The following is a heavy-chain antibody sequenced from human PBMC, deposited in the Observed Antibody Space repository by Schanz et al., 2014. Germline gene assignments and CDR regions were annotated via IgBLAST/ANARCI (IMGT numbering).Heavy chain of an antibody. CDR2: ISRDGTTS. CDR1: GFIFNDYY. D-gene: IGHD1-1*01. J-gene: IGHJ6*02. CDR3: ARRVPYSFGLDV. Sequence: QVQLVESGGGLVKPGGSLRLSCAASGFIFNDYYMNWIRQAPGKGLEWLSYISRDGTTSYYADSVKGRFTISRDTSKNTLYLQMNILRDEDTAMYYCARRVPYSFGLDVWGQGATVTVSS. V-gene: IGHV3-11*01.